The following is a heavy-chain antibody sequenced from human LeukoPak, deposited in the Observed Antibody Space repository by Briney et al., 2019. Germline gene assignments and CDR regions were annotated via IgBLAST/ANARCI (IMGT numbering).Heavy chain of an antibody. CDR1: GGSISSYY. CDR3: ARTHSSRYNWFDP. J-gene: IGHJ5*02. V-gene: IGHV4-4*07. Sequence: PSETLSLACTVSGGSISSYYWSWIRQPAGKGLEWIGRIYTTGSTNYNPSLKSRVTMSVDTSKNQFSLTLSSVTAADTAVYYCARTHSSRYNWFDPWGQGTLVTVSS. CDR2: IYTTGST. D-gene: IGHD6-13*01.